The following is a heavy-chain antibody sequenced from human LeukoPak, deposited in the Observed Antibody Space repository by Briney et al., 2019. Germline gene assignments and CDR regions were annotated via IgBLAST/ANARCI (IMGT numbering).Heavy chain of an antibody. CDR1: GLTVSSYS. V-gene: IGHV3-48*02. J-gene: IGHJ4*02. CDR2: ISSSSSSTI. CDR3: ARARASGRSGFDY. D-gene: IGHD2-15*01. Sequence: GGSLRLSCAASGLTVSSYSMNWVRQAPGKGLEWVSYISSSSSSTIYYADSVKGRFTISRDNAKNSLYLQMNSLRDEDTAVYYCARARASGRSGFDYWGQGTLVTVSS.